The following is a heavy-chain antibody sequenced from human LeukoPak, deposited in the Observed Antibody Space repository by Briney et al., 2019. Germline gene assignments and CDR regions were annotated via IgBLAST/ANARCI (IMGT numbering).Heavy chain of an antibody. D-gene: IGHD1-26*01. Sequence: SETLSLTCTVSGGSISSSSYYWGWIRQPPGKVLEWIGSIYYSGSTYYNPSLKSRVTISVDTSKNQFSLKLSSMTAADTAVYYCAIVDGIFDYWGQGTLVTVSS. V-gene: IGHV4-39*01. J-gene: IGHJ4*02. CDR2: IYYSGST. CDR3: AIVDGIFDY. CDR1: GGSISSSSYY.